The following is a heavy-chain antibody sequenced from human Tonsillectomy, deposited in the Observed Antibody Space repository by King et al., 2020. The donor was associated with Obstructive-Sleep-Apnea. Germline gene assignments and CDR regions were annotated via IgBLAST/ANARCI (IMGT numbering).Heavy chain of an antibody. D-gene: IGHD2-21*01. CDR2: IYYSGST. Sequence: LQLQESGPGLVKPSETLSLTCTVSGDSISSSYYWTWIRQPPGKGLEWIGTIYYSGSTYYNPSLKSRVTISVDTSKNPFSLNLSPVTAADTAVFFCARGPSLGEENDYWGQGTLVTVSS. CDR3: ARGPSLGEENDY. J-gene: IGHJ4*02. V-gene: IGHV4-39*07. CDR1: GDSISSSYY.